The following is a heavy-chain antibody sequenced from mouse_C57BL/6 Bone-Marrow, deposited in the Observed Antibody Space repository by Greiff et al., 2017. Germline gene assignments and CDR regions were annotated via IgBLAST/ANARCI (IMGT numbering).Heavy chain of an antibody. CDR2: IYPGDGGT. D-gene: IGHD4-1*01. CDR3: AREGLGKAWFAY. CDR1: GYAFSSSW. J-gene: IGHJ3*01. V-gene: IGHV1-82*01. Sequence: QVQLQQSGPELVKPGASVKISCKASGYAFSSSWMNWVKQRPGKGLEWIGRIYPGDGGTNYNGKFKGKATLTADKSSSTAYMQLRSLTSEDSAVYFCAREGLGKAWFAYWGQGTLVTVSA.